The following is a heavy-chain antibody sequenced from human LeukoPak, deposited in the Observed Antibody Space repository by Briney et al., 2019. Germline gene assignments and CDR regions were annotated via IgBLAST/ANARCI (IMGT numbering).Heavy chain of an antibody. V-gene: IGHV1-69*13. D-gene: IGHD3-9*01. J-gene: IGHJ2*01. Sequence: ASVKVSCKASGGTFSSYAISWVRQAPGQGLEWMGGIIPIFGTANYAQKFQGRVTITADESTSTAYMELSSLRSEDTAVYYCARCLGCYDILTGYYDAGGLHRYFDLWGRGTLVTVSS. CDR2: IIPIFGTA. CDR1: GGTFSSYA. CDR3: ARCLGCYDILTGYYDAGGLHRYFDL.